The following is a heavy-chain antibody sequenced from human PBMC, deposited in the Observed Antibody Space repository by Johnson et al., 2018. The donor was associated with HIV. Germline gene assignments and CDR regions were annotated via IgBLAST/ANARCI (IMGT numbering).Heavy chain of an antibody. Sequence: VQLVESGGGLVKPGGSLRLSCAASGFSFSYAWMSWVRQAPGKGLEWVSAISGSGASTYYADSVKGRFTISRDNSKNTLYLQMNSLRAEDTAVYYCARGTLAAFDIWGQGTMVTVSS. D-gene: IGHD2-2*01. CDR1: GFSFSYAW. V-gene: IGHV3-23*04. J-gene: IGHJ3*02. CDR3: ARGTLAAFDI. CDR2: ISGSGAST.